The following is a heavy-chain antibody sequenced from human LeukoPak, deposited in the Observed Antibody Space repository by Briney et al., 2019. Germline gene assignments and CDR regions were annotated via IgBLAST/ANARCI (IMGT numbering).Heavy chain of an antibody. CDR1: GGSFSGYY. J-gene: IGHJ5*02. V-gene: IGHV4-34*01. D-gene: IGHD6-13*01. Sequence: SETLSLTCAVYGGSFSGYYWSWIRQPPGKGLEWIGEINHSGSTNYNPSLKSRVTISVDTSKNQFSLKLSSVTAADTAEYYCARGAYSSSWANWFDPWGQGTLVTVSS. CDR3: ARGAYSSSWANWFDP. CDR2: INHSGST.